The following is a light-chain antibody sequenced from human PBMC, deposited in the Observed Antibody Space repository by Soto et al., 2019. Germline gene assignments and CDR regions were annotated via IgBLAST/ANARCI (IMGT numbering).Light chain of an antibody. CDR2: LDT. J-gene: IGLJ2*01. CDR3: QAWDDTTGVV. CDR1: DLGNRY. Sequence: ELTQPPSVSVSPGQTASITCSGGDLGNRYACWYQQKPGQSPVLVIYLDTKRPSGIPERFSGSNSGNTATLTISGTQAVDEADYYCQAWDDTTGVVFGGGTKLTVL. V-gene: IGLV3-1*01.